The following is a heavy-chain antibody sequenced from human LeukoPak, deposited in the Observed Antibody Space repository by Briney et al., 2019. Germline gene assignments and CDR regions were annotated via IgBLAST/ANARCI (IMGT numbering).Heavy chain of an antibody. CDR3: ARGRGFDP. CDR2: ISSSSTAI. V-gene: IGHV3-48*01. Sequence: GLEWISYISSSSTAIYYADSVKGRFTISRDNAKNSLYLQMNSLRAEDTAMYYCARGRGFDPWGQGTLVTVSS. J-gene: IGHJ5*02.